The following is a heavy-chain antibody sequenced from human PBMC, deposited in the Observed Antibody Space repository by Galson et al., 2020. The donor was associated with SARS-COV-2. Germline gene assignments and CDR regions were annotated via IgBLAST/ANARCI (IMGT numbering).Heavy chain of an antibody. Sequence: ETSETLSLTCTVSDGPMSSYYWNWIRQPPGKGLEWIGYISYSGNTNYNPSLKSRVTMSVDLSKNQFSLNLSSLTAADTAVYFCARDPAPLYGDNFYYAMDVWGQGTTGTVSS. CDR1: DGPMSSYY. CDR2: ISYSGNT. J-gene: IGHJ6*02. CDR3: ARDPAPLYGDNFYYAMDV. D-gene: IGHD4-17*01. V-gene: IGHV4-59*01.